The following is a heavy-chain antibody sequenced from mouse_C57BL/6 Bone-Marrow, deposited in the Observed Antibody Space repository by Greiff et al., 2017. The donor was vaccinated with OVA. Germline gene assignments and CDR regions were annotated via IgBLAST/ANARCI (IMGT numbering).Heavy chain of an antibody. CDR3: ARDSPYPRGAY. CDR2: ISYDGSN. V-gene: IGHV3-6*01. J-gene: IGHJ3*01. D-gene: IGHD5-1*01. Sequence: EVKLQESGPGLVKPSQSLSLTCSVTGYSITSGYYWYCIRQFPGNKLEWMGYISYDGSNNYNPSLTNRISITHDTSKNQFFLKLNSVTTKDTATYDCARDSPYPRGAYWGQGTLVTVSA. CDR1: GYSITSGYY.